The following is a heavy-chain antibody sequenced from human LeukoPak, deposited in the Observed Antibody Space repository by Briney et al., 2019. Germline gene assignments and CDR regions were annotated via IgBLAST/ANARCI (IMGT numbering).Heavy chain of an antibody. J-gene: IGHJ4*02. CDR1: GFTFSNYA. Sequence: GGSLRLSCAASGFTFSNYAMTWVRQAPGKGLEWVSVISGSGGNTLYANSVKGRFSISRDNPKNTLYLQMNSLRAEDTAVYYCAKGVDSGGTCYSSIDCWGQGTLVTVSP. V-gene: IGHV3-23*01. CDR2: ISGSGGNT. CDR3: AKGVDSGGTCYSSIDC. D-gene: IGHD2-15*01.